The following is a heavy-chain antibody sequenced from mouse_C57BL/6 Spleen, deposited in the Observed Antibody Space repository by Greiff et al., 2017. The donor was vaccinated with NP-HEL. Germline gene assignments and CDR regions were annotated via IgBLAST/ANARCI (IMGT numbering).Heavy chain of an antibody. D-gene: IGHD3-2*02. Sequence: QVQLQQPGAELVKPGASVKLSCKASGYTFTSYWMQWVKQRPGQGLEWIGEIDPSDSYTNYNQKFKGKATLTVDTSSSTAYMQLSSLTSEDSAVYYCARKLRLQFAYWGQGTLVTVSA. CDR2: IDPSDSYT. CDR3: ARKLRLQFAY. CDR1: GYTFTSYW. J-gene: IGHJ3*01. V-gene: IGHV1-50*01.